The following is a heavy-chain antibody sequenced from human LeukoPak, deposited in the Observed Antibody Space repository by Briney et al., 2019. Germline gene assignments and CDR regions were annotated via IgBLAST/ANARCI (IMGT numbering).Heavy chain of an antibody. D-gene: IGHD2-2*01. V-gene: IGHV1-3*01. J-gene: IGHJ5*02. CDR2: INAGNGNT. CDR3: ARDRCSSTSCYVSNEIWFDP. CDR1: GYTFTSYA. Sequence: ASVKVSCKASGYTFTSYAMHWVRQAPGQRLEWMGWINAGNGNTNYAQKLQGRVTMTTDTSTSTAYMELRSLRSDDTAVYYCARDRCSSTSCYVSNEIWFDPWGQGTLVTVSS.